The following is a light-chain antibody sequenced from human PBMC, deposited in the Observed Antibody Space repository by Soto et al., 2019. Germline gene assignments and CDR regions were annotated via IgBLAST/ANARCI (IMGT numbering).Light chain of an antibody. J-gene: IGLJ1*01. CDR1: SGHSSYI. V-gene: IGLV4-60*02. Sequence: QLVLTQSSSASASPGSSVKLTCTLSSGHSSYIIAWHQQQPGKAPRYLMKLEGSGSYNKGSGVPDRFSGSSSGADRYLTISNLQFEDEADYYCATWDSNTQVFGTGTKVTVL. CDR2: LEGSGSY. CDR3: ATWDSNTQV.